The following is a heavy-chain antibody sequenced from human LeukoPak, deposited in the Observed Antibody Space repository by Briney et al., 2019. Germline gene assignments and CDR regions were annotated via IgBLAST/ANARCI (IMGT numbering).Heavy chain of an antibody. D-gene: IGHD1-26*01. CDR2: IYPGDSGP. V-gene: IGHV5-51*01. J-gene: IGHJ3*01. CDR3: GMSGDRVPLQDDVFDV. Sequence: GESLKISCKASGYSFTSYCIGWVRQMPGKGLEWMGIIYPGDSGPTYSPSFQGQVTISVDKSINTAYLQWSSLQASTTAMYYCGMSGDRVPLQDDVFDVWGQGTMVTVST. CDR1: GYSFTSYC.